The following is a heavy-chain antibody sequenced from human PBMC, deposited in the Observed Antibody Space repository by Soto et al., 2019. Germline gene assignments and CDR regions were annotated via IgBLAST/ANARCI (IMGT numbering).Heavy chain of an antibody. Sequence: LSLTCTVSGGSLSDYYWTWIRQPPGKGLDWIGYIHYSGSTNYNPSLKSRVTISVDTSKNQFSLKLRSVTAADTAMYHCARGGIAARKGSRFDPWGQRDPVPVCS. CDR3: ARGGIAARKGSRFDP. D-gene: IGHD6-6*01. CDR2: IHYSGST. J-gene: IGHJ5*02. V-gene: IGHV4-59*01. CDR1: GGSLSDYY.